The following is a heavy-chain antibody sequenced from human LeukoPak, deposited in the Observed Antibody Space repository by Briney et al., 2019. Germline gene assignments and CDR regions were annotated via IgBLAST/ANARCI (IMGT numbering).Heavy chain of an antibody. V-gene: IGHV2-5*02. Sequence: SGPTLAKPTQTLTLTCTFSGFSLSTSGVSVGWTRQPPGNALEWLVLIYWDDDKRYSPSLRSRLTITKDTSKNQVVLTVTNVDPADTATYYCAHRLGGYGWNGGYFQPWGQGTLVTVSS. J-gene: IGHJ1*01. CDR1: GFSLSTSGVS. D-gene: IGHD5-12*01. CDR2: IYWDDDK. CDR3: AHRLGGYGWNGGYFQP.